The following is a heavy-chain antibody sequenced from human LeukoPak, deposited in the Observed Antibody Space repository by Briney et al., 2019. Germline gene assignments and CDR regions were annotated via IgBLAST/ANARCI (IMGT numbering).Heavy chain of an antibody. CDR2: INTISGET. J-gene: IGHJ5*02. V-gene: IGHV1-2*04. Sequence: ASVPVSCQASGYTFTGYFMHWVRPAAGQGLEWVGWINTISGETNYAQKFQGWVTMTRDTSISTAYMELSRLRSDETGVYFCARGHYYGSGSDPEYNWFDPWGQGTLVTVSS. CDR1: GYTFTGYF. CDR3: ARGHYYGSGSDPEYNWFDP. D-gene: IGHD3-10*01.